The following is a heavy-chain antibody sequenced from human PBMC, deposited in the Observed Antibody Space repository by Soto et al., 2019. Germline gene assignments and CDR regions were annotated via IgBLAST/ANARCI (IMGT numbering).Heavy chain of an antibody. D-gene: IGHD4-17*01. Sequence: SETLSLTCTVSGGSISDSSHYWAWIRQPPGKGLEWIATINYSGRTYYNPSLRSRVTMSVDTSRDQFSLNLNSVTAADTAVYYCARHFGNYGDWAFDFWGQGTLVTVSS. J-gene: IGHJ4*02. CDR1: GGSISDSSHY. CDR2: INYSGRT. CDR3: ARHFGNYGDWAFDF. V-gene: IGHV4-39*01.